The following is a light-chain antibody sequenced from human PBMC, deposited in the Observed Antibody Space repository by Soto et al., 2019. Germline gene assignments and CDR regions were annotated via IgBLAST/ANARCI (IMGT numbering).Light chain of an antibody. CDR3: SSYAGSNNLV. V-gene: IGLV1-40*01. Sequence: QLVLTQPPSVSGAPGQRVTISCTGSSSNIGAGYDVHWYQQRPGTAPKLLIFGNINRPSGVPDRFSGSKSGTSASLTITGLQAEDEGDYYCSSYAGSNNLVFGGGTKLTVL. J-gene: IGLJ2*01. CDR2: GNI. CDR1: SSNIGAGYD.